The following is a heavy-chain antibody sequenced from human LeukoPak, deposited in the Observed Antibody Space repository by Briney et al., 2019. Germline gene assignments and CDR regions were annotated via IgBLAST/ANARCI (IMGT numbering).Heavy chain of an antibody. J-gene: IGHJ4*02. D-gene: IGHD6-19*01. CDR1: GFTFSSYG. CDR2: INWNGGST. V-gene: IGHV3-20*04. Sequence: PGRSLRLSCEASGFTFSSYGMHWVRQAPGKGLEWVSGINWNGGSTGYADSVKGRFTISRDNAKNSLYLQMNSLRAEDTALYYCAKSLKGMADTGGPLSPGHGFDYWGQGTLVTVSS. CDR3: AKSLKGMADTGGPLSPGHGFDY.